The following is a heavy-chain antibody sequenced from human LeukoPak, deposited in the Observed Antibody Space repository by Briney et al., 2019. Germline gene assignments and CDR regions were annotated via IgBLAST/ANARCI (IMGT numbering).Heavy chain of an antibody. D-gene: IGHD4-23*01. CDR1: GFTFNNYA. CDR2: ISYDGRNK. CDR3: ARGRPHGNDY. J-gene: IGHJ4*02. V-gene: IGHV3-30*03. Sequence: GGSLRLSCAASGFTFNNYAMHWVGQAPGKGLEWVAVISYDGRNKHYPDSVKGRFTISRDISTDTLWLQMDSLRVEDTAVYYCARGRPHGNDYWGQGTLVTVSS.